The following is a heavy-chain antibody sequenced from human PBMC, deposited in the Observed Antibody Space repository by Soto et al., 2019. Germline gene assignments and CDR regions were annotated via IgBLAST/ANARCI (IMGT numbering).Heavy chain of an antibody. J-gene: IGHJ3*02. CDR3: ARSYYYDSSEAFDI. D-gene: IGHD3-22*01. CDR2: IDPSDSYT. CDR1: SSR. Sequence: SSRSRWVRQKPGKGLEWMGRIDPSDSYTNYSPSFQGHVTISADKSISTAYLQWSSLKASDTAMYYCARSYYYDSSEAFDIWGQGTMVTVSS. V-gene: IGHV5-10-1*01.